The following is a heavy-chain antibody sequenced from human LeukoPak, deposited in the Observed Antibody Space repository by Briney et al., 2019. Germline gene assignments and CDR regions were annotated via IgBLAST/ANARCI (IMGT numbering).Heavy chain of an antibody. CDR3: ARVGMMDYNANTLDY. CDR2: ISSSTRSII. V-gene: IGHV3-11*01. D-gene: IGHD4-11*01. CDR1: GFTCSDYY. Sequence: GGSLRLSCAASGFTCSDYYMSWIRQAPGKGLEWVSYISSSTRSIIYYTDSVKGRFTISRDNAKNSLYLQMNSLRAEDTAVYYCARVGMMDYNANTLDYWGQGTLVTVS. J-gene: IGHJ4*02.